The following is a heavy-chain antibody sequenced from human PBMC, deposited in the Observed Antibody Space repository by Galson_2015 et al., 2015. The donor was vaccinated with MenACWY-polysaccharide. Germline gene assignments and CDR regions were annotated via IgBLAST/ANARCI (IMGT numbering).Heavy chain of an antibody. V-gene: IGHV3-53*01. CDR3: AKAFPVQKATVLSDY. CDR2: IYSGGST. Sequence: SLRLSCAASGFTVSNNYMNWFRQTPEKGLEWVSLIYSGGSTHYAGSVKGRFTISRDNSKNTLYLQMNSLRAEDTAVYYCAKAFPVQKATVLSDYWGQGTLVTVSP. J-gene: IGHJ4*02. D-gene: IGHD5-24*01. CDR1: GFTVSNNY.